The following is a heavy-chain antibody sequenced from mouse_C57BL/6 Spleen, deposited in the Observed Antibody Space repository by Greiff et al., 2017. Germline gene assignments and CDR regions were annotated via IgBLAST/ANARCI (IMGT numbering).Heavy chain of an antibody. CDR2: IDPANGNT. V-gene: IGHV14-3*01. J-gene: IGHJ4*01. D-gene: IGHD3-2*02. Sequence: EVQLQQSVAELVRPGASVKLSCTASGFNIKNTYMHWVKQRPEQGLEWIGRIDPANGNTKYAPKFQGKATITADTASNTAYLQLSSLTSEYTAIYYGAKGYGRGYAMDYWGQGTTVTVSS. CDR3: AKGYGRGYAMDY. CDR1: GFNIKNTY.